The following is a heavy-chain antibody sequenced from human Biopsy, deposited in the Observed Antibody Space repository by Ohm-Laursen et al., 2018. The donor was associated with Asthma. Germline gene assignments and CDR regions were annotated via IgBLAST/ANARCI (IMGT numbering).Heavy chain of an antibody. CDR3: ARKAGSCISRTCYSLDF. Sequence: VKISYKTLGGTFNTYVIGWVRQAPGQGLEWMGGINSVFGTTTYPQKFQDRVTITADDSTSTVYMELSSLRSEDTAVYYCARKAGSCISRTCYSLDFWGQGTLVTVSS. CDR2: INSVFGTT. D-gene: IGHD2-2*01. V-gene: IGHV1-69*13. J-gene: IGHJ4*02. CDR1: GGTFNTYV.